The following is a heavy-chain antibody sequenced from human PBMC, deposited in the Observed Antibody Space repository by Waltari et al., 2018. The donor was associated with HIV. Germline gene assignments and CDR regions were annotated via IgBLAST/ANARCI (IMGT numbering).Heavy chain of an antibody. CDR1: GFTFTPYS. CDR3: ARAVSPNWFDP. Sequence: QVQLVQSGSELKKPGASVKVSCKASGFTFTPYSIHWGRQAPGQGLEWMGWIHTNTGNPTYAQGFTGRFVFSLDTSVSTAYLQISSLKAEDTAVYYCARAVSPNWFDPWGQGTLVAVSS. CDR2: IHTNTGNP. V-gene: IGHV7-4-1*02. J-gene: IGHJ5*02.